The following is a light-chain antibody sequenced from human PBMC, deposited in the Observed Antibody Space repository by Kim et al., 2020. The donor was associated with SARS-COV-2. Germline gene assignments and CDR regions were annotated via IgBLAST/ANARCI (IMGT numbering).Light chain of an antibody. Sequence: DIQMTQSPSSLSASVGDRVTISCRASQSISSHLNWYQQKPGIAPNLLIYAASRLQSGVPSRFSGSGSGTDFTVTISSLQPEDFATYYCQQSYSVPLTFGGGTKVEIK. V-gene: IGKV1-39*01. CDR3: QQSYSVPLT. J-gene: IGKJ4*01. CDR1: QSISSH. CDR2: AAS.